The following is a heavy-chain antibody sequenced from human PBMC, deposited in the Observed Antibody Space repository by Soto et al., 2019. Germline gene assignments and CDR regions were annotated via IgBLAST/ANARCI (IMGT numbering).Heavy chain of an antibody. V-gene: IGHV3-9*01. CDR3: AKDKGGTPYYFDS. CDR2: INWNSDKV. Sequence: EVQLVESGGGLVQHGRSLRLSCEVSGFNLGNYAMHWVRQAPGKGLEWVAGINWNSDKVGYAGSVKGRFTISRDNTNSSVYLQMNGLTTEDTARYYCAKDKGGTPYYFDSWGQGILVTVSS. CDR1: GFNLGNYA. D-gene: IGHD6-25*01. J-gene: IGHJ4*02.